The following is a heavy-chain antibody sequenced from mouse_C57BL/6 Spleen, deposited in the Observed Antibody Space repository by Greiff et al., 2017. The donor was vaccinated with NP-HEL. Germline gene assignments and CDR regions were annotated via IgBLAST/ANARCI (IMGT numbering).Heavy chain of an antibody. CDR1: GYTFTSYW. CDR2: IDPSDSYT. V-gene: IGHV1-59*01. D-gene: IGHD2-14*01. Sequence: QVQLQQPGAELVRPGTSVKLSCKASGYTFTSYWMHWVKQRPGQGLEWIGVIDPSDSYTNYNQKFKGKATLTVDTSSSTAYMQLSSLTSEDSAVYYCARSRYGYAMDYWGQGTSVTGSS. CDR3: ARSRYGYAMDY. J-gene: IGHJ4*01.